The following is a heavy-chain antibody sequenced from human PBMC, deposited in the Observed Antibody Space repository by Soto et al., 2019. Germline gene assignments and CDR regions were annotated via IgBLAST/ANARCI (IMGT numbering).Heavy chain of an antibody. V-gene: IGHV1-3*05. J-gene: IGHJ6*02. CDR1: GYTFTSYA. CDR2: INAGNGNT. CDR3: AREPSYYGMDD. Sequence: QVQLVQSGAEEKKPGASVKVSCKASGYTFTSYAMHWVRQAPGQRLEWMGWINAGNGNTKYSQKFQGRVTITRDTSASTAYMAMSSLRYEDTAVYYCAREPSYYGMDDWGQGTTVTVAS.